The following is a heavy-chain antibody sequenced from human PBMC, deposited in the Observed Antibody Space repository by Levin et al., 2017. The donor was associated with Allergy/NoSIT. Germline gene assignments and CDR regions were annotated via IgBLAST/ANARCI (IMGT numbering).Heavy chain of an antibody. CDR3: ARGRGYSGYDIDY. Sequence: SQTLSLTCAVYGGSFSGYYWSWIRQPPGKGLEWIGEINHSGSTNYNPSLKSRVTISVDTSKNQFSLKLSSVTAADTAVYYCARGRGYSGYDIDYWGQGTLVTVSS. V-gene: IGHV4-34*01. D-gene: IGHD5-12*01. J-gene: IGHJ4*02. CDR2: INHSGST. CDR1: GGSFSGYY.